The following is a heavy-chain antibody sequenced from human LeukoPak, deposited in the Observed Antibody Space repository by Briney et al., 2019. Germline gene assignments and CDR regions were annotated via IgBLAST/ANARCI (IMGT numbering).Heavy chain of an antibody. J-gene: IGHJ2*01. CDR2: IYSGGVT. V-gene: IGHV3-53*01. CDR1: GFTVSSNY. Sequence: GGSLRLSCAASGFTVSSNYMSWVRQARGKGLEWVSLIYSGGVTYYADSVKGRFIISRDNSKNTLFLQMNSLRAEDTAAYYCARAPSGWSDYWYFDLWGRGTLVTVSS. D-gene: IGHD6-19*01. CDR3: ARAPSGWSDYWYFDL.